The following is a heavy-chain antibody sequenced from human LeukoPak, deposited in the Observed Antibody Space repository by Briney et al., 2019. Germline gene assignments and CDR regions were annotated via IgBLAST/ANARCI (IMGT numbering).Heavy chain of an antibody. CDR1: GYSFTGYY. CDR2: IKPSTGGT. J-gene: IGHJ4*02. CDR3: ARGADYYDSSTYYF. Sequence: ASMKVSCKSSGYSFTGYYIHWVRQVPGQGLEWMGWIKPSTGGTNYGQKFQDRVTMTRDMSISTAYLDLSSLRSDDTAVYYCARGADYYDSSTYYFWGQGTLVTVSS. V-gene: IGHV1-2*02. D-gene: IGHD3-22*01.